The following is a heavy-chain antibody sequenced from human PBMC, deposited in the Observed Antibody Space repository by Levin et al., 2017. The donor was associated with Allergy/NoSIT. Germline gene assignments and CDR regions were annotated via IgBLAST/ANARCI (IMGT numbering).Heavy chain of an antibody. D-gene: IGHD3-22*01. Sequence: SLKISCSASGFIFADYAMHWVRQAPGQGLEWVSGINLKSENIGYAESVKGRFTISRDNAKNSLYLQMNSLRLEDTALYYCAKASHYYDSGRYLDTYFDSWGQGTAVTVSS. CDR2: INLKSENI. CDR1: GFIFADYA. V-gene: IGHV3-9*01. J-gene: IGHJ4*02. CDR3: AKASHYYDSGRYLDTYFDS.